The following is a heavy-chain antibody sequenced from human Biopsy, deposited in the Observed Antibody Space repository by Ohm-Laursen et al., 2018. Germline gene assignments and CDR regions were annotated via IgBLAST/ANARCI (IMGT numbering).Heavy chain of an antibody. V-gene: IGHV3-11*01. CDR3: ARDTRWSYYSMDV. D-gene: IGHD4-23*01. Sequence: SLRLSCAASVFSFSDYHMRWIRQAPGRGLEWVSYISGGGTIYYGDSMKGRVTISMDNAKNSLYLQMHSLRAEDTAVYYCARDTRWSYYSMDVWGQGTTVTVS. J-gene: IGHJ6*02. CDR2: ISGGGTI. CDR1: VFSFSDYH.